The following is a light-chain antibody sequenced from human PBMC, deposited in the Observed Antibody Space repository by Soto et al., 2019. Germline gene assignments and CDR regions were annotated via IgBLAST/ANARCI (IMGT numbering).Light chain of an antibody. CDR1: QSVSSSY. CDR2: GAS. Sequence: EIVLTQSPGTLSLSPGERATLSCRASQSVSSSYLAWYQQKPGQAPRLLIYGASIRATGIPDRFSGSGSGTDFTLTISTLGPEDFAVYYCQQYGSSPRTFGPGTKVEIK. V-gene: IGKV3-20*01. CDR3: QQYGSSPRT. J-gene: IGKJ1*01.